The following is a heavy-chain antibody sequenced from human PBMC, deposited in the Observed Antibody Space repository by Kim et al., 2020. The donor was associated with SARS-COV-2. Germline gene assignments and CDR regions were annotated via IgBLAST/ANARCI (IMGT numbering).Heavy chain of an antibody. J-gene: IGHJ5*02. CDR1: GGSISSYY. CDR2: IYYSGST. CDR3: AREEYYYGSGRENWFDP. D-gene: IGHD3-10*01. Sequence: SETLSLTCTVSGGSISSYYWSWIRQPPGKGLEWIGYIYYSGSTNSNPSLKSRVTISVDTSKNQFSLKLSSVTAADTAVYYCAREEYYYGSGRENWFDPWG. V-gene: IGHV4-59*01.